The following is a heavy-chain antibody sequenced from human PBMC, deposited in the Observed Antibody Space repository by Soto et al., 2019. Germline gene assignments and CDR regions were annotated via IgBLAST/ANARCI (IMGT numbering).Heavy chain of an antibody. J-gene: IGHJ5*02. CDR2: ISIYNGDT. Sequence: GASVKVSFKASGYTFTTYGISWVRQAPGQGLEWMGWISIYNGDTNYAQKFQGRVTMTTDTSTSTAYMELRSLRSDDTAVYYCARGNIVGPTVWFDPWGQGTLVTVSS. CDR3: ARGNIVGPTVWFDP. V-gene: IGHV1-18*01. D-gene: IGHD1-26*01. CDR1: GYTFTTYG.